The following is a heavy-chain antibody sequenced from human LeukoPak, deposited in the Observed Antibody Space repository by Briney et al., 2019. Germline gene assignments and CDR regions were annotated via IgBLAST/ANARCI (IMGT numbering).Heavy chain of an antibody. CDR1: GGSVSSGSYY. CDR3: TYGMDV. Sequence: SETLSLTCTVSGGSVSSGSYYWSWIRQPPGKGLEWVGYIYYSGSTNYNPSLKSRVTISVDTSKNQFSLKLSSVTAADTAVYYCTYGMDVWGQGTTVTVSS. CDR2: IYYSGST. V-gene: IGHV4-61*01. J-gene: IGHJ6*02.